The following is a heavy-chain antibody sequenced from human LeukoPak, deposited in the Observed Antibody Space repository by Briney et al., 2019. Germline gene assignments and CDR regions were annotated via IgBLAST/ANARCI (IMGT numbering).Heavy chain of an antibody. J-gene: IGHJ4*02. CDR3: ARRGDILTDYVFDY. Sequence: SETLSLTCSVSGGSINSNSHHWDWIRQAPGKGLEWIGNIYYSGTTSYNPSLKSRVTTSVDTSKNQFSLRLSSVTAADTAVYYCARRGDILTDYVFDYWGQGTLVTVSS. CDR1: GGSINSNSHH. V-gene: IGHV4-39*01. D-gene: IGHD3-9*01. CDR2: IYYSGTT.